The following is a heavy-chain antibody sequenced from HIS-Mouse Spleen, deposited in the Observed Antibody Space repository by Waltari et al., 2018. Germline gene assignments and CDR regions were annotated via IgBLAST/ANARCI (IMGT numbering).Heavy chain of an antibody. D-gene: IGHD6-13*01. CDR3: AREIPYSSSWYDWYFDL. Sequence: QLQLQESGPGLVKPSETLSLTCTVSGGSISSSSYYWGWIRQPPGKGLEWIGSIYYSGSTDYNPSLKSRVTISVATSKNQCSLKLSSVTAADTAVYYCAREIPYSSSWYDWYFDLWGRGTLVTVSS. CDR2: IYYSGST. V-gene: IGHV4-39*07. J-gene: IGHJ2*01. CDR1: GGSISSSSYY.